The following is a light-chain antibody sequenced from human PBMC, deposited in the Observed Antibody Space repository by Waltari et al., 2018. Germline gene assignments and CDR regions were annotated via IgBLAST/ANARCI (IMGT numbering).Light chain of an antibody. CDR1: QSVSSY. V-gene: IGKV3-11*01. J-gene: IGKJ1*01. Sequence: EIVLTQSPAPLSLSPGERATLPCRASQSVSSYLAWYQQKPGQAPRLLIYDASNRATGIPARFSGSGSGTDFTLTISSLEPEDFAVYYCQQRSNWPWTFGQGTKVEIK. CDR3: QQRSNWPWT. CDR2: DAS.